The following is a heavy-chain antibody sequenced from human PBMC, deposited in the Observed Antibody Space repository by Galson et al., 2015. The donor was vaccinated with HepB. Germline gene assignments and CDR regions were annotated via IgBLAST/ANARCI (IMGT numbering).Heavy chain of an antibody. CDR1: EFTVSSNY. D-gene: IGHD3-22*01. J-gene: IGHJ1*01. CDR2: IYGGGDT. Sequence: SLRLSCAASEFTVSSNYMSWVRQAPGKGLEWVSLIYGGGDTFYTDSVKGRFTISRDNSKNTLYLQMNSLRGEDTALYYCARDSYHDGSGYYYSEHWGQGTLVAVSS. CDR3: ARDSYHDGSGYYYSEH. V-gene: IGHV3-66*01.